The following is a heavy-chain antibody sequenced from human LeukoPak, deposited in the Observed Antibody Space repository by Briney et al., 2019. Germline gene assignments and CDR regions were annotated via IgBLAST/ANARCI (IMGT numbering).Heavy chain of an antibody. J-gene: IGHJ4*02. CDR3: ARDYCSSTSCLFDY. CDR1: GYTFTGYH. CDR2: INPNSGDT. Sequence: GASVKVSCTTPGYTFTGYHMHWVRQAPGQGLEWMGRINPNSGDTNYAQKFQGRVTMTRDTSISTAYMELSRLTSDDTAMYYCARDYCSSTSCLFDYWGQGTLVTVSS. V-gene: IGHV1-2*06. D-gene: IGHD2-2*01.